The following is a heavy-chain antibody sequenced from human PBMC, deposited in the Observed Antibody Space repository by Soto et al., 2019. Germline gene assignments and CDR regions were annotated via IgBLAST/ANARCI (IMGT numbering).Heavy chain of an antibody. Sequence: QLQLQESGPGLVKPSETLSPTCTVSGGSISSSSYYWGWIRQPPGKGLEWIGSIYYSGSTYYNPSLKSRVTISVDTSKNQFSLKLSSVTAADTAVYYCARQGRIAVADDHFDYWGQGTLVTVSS. CDR3: ARQGRIAVADDHFDY. CDR1: GGSISSSSYY. D-gene: IGHD6-19*01. J-gene: IGHJ4*02. CDR2: IYYSGST. V-gene: IGHV4-39*01.